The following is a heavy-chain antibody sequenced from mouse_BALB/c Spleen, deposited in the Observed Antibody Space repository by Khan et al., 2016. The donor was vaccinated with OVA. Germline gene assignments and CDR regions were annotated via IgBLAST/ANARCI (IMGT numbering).Heavy chain of an antibody. CDR2: IWSDGST. Sequence: QVQLKQSGPGLVAPSQSLSITCTISGFSLTNYGAHWVRQPPGKGLEWLVVIWSDGSTTYNSALKSRLSISKDNSKSQVFLKINSLQTVDTAVYYCARQPYYHYYIMDYWGQGTSVTVSS. CDR1: GFSLTNYG. V-gene: IGHV2-6-1*01. CDR3: ARQPYYHYYIMDY. J-gene: IGHJ4*01. D-gene: IGHD2-10*01.